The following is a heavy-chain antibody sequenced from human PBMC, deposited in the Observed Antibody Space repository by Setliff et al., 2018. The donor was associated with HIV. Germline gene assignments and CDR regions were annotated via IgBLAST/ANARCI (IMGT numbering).Heavy chain of an antibody. Sequence: GGSLRLSCTASGFTFSGFYMNWVRQAPGKGLEWVSAISGGGGGTYFADSVKGRFTISRDNSKNTLYLQMNSLRVEDTAVYYCAKSSMYSSPYYFDYWGQGTLVTVSS. CDR1: GFTFSGFY. CDR3: AKSSMYSSPYYFDY. CDR2: ISGGGGGT. D-gene: IGHD6-13*01. V-gene: IGHV3-23*01. J-gene: IGHJ4*02.